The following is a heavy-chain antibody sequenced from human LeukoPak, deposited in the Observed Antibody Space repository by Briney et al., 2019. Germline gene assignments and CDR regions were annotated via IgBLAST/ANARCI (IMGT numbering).Heavy chain of an antibody. Sequence: GGSLRLSCAASGFTVSSNYMNWVRHAPGKGLEGVSVIYSGGSTYYAGSVKGRFTTSRDDSKNTLYLQMNSLRAEDTAVYYCAREAVTRNYFDYWGQGTLVTVSS. CDR1: GFTVSSNY. CDR3: AREAVTRNYFDY. CDR2: IYSGGST. D-gene: IGHD4-17*01. J-gene: IGHJ4*02. V-gene: IGHV3-53*01.